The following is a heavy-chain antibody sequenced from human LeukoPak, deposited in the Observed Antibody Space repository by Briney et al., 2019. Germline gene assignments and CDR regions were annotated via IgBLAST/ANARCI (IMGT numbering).Heavy chain of an antibody. CDR1: GFTFSRYA. D-gene: IGHD3-9*01. CDR2: ISGSGGSI. CDR3: AGVLRYSYGMDV. Sequence: QSGGSLRLSCAASGFTFSRYAMRWVRQAPGKGLEWVSAISGSGGSIYYADSVKGRFTISRDNSKNTLYLQMNSLRAEDTAVYYCAGVLRYSYGMDVWGKGTTVTVSS. V-gene: IGHV3-23*01. J-gene: IGHJ6*04.